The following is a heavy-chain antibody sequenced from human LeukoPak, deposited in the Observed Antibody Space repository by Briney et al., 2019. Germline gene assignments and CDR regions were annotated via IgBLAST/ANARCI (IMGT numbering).Heavy chain of an antibody. CDR1: GFTFSSYG. V-gene: IGHV3-30*19. Sequence: GGSLRLSCAASGFTFSSYGMHWVRQAPGKGLEWVAVIWYDGSNKYYADSVKGRFTISRDNSKNTLYLQMNSLRAEDTAVYYCARERRGSRFDPWGQGTLVTVSS. CDR2: IWYDGSNK. D-gene: IGHD5-12*01. CDR3: ARERRGSRFDP. J-gene: IGHJ5*02.